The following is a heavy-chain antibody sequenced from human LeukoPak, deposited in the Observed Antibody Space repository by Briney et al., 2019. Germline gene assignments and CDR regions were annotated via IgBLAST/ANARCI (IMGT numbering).Heavy chain of an antibody. Sequence: GGSLRLSCAASGFTFSSYGMHWVRQAPGKGLEWVAVIWYDGSNKYYADSVKGRFTISRDNSKNTLYLQMNSLRAEDTAVYYCARDPSLSSVGNGLDYWGQGTLVTVSS. CDR1: GFTFSSYG. CDR2: IWYDGSNK. CDR3: ARDPSLSSVGNGLDY. V-gene: IGHV3-33*01. J-gene: IGHJ4*02. D-gene: IGHD1-1*01.